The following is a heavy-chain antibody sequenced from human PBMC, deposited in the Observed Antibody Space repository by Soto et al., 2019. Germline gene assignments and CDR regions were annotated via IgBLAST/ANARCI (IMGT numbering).Heavy chain of an antibody. V-gene: IGHV1-8*01. Sequence: QVQLVQSGAEVKKPGASVKVSCKASGYIFTSYEIDWVRQATGQGLEWMGWMNPNSGKAGYAQKFQGRVTMTRDTSIGTAYMELSSLQSEDTGVYYCTTLRYRSTNSYCYYMDVWGEGTTVTVSS. CDR1: GYIFTSYE. CDR2: MNPNSGKA. D-gene: IGHD2-2*01. CDR3: TTLRYRSTNSYCYYMDV. J-gene: IGHJ6*03.